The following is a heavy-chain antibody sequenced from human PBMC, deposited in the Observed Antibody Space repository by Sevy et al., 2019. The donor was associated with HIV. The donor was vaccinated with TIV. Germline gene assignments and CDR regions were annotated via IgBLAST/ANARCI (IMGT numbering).Heavy chain of an antibody. CDR1: GYTFTSYG. CDR3: AGDPKYYYDSSGYYSGAFDI. Sequence: ASVKVSCKASGYTFTSYGISWVRQAPGQGLEWMGWISAYNGNTKYAQKLQGRVTMTTDTSTSTAYMELRSRRSDDTAVYYCAGDPKYYYDSSGYYSGAFDIWGQGTMVTVSS. CDR2: ISAYNGNT. D-gene: IGHD3-22*01. V-gene: IGHV1-18*01. J-gene: IGHJ3*02.